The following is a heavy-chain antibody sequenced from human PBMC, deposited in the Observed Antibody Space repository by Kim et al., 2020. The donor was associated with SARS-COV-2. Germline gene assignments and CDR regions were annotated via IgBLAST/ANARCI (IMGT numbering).Heavy chain of an antibody. CDR3: ARCPSSGSYYTRKNWFDP. D-gene: IGHD1-26*01. V-gene: IGHV4-34*01. CDR1: GGSFSGYY. Sequence: SETLSLTCAVYGGSFSGYYWSWIRQPPGKGLEWIGEINHSGSTNYNPSLKSRVTISVDTSKNQFSLKLSSVTAADTAVYYCARCPSSGSYYTRKNWFDPWGQGTLVTVSS. J-gene: IGHJ5*02. CDR2: INHSGST.